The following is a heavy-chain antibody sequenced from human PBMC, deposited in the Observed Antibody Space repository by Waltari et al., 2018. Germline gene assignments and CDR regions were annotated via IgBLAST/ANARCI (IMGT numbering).Heavy chain of an antibody. V-gene: IGHV4-38-2*02. CDR1: GYSIGSGYY. J-gene: IGHJ3*02. D-gene: IGHD1-26*01. Sequence: QVQLQESGPGLVKPSATLSLTRGVSGYSIGSGYYWGWIRQPPGKGLEWIGSIYYSGNTYVNPALRTLVTVSVDTYKNQFSLKPHAWTGACTAVYYCARDRHYYSGSYLEGRDSFDIWGQGTMVSVAS. CDR2: IYYSGNT. CDR3: ARDRHYYSGSYLEGRDSFDI.